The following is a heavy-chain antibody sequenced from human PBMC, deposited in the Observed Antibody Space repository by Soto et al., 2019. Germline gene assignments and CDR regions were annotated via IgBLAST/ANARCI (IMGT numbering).Heavy chain of an antibody. Sequence: PGGSLRLSCTASGFNFNTYVMTWVRQAPGKGLEWVSGISGSGETTYYADSVKGRFTISRDTSKNILYLQMNGLRAEDTALYYCARGSRDLIWFGESAAFDIWGQGTMVTVSS. CDR3: ARGSRDLIWFGESAAFDI. V-gene: IGHV3-23*01. CDR2: ISGSGETT. J-gene: IGHJ3*02. CDR1: GFNFNTYV. D-gene: IGHD3-10*01.